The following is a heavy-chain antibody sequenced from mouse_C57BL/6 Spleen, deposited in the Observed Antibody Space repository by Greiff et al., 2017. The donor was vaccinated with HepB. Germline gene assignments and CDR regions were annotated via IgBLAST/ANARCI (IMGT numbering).Heavy chain of an antibody. D-gene: IGHD4-1*01. CDR1: GNAFTNYL. Sequence: QVQLKESGAELVRPGTSVKVSCKASGNAFTNYLIEWVKQRPGQGLEWIGVINPGSGGTNYNEKFKGKATLTADKSSSTAYMQLSRLTSEDSAVYFCARERALTGTRFFDYWGQGTTLTVSS. CDR3: ARERALTGTRFFDY. CDR2: INPGSGGT. J-gene: IGHJ2*01. V-gene: IGHV1-54*01.